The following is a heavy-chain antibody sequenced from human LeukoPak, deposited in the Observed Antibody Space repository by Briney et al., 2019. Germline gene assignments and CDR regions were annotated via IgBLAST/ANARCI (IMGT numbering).Heavy chain of an antibody. Sequence: SETLSLTCTVSGGSISSYYWSWIRQPPGKGLEWIGYIYYSGSTNYNPSLKSRVTISVDTSKNQFSLKLSSVTAADTAVYYCARVFGVVIRNYYYYYMDVWGKGTTVTVSS. V-gene: IGHV4-59*01. CDR1: GGSISSYY. J-gene: IGHJ6*03. D-gene: IGHD3-3*01. CDR2: IYYSGST. CDR3: ARVFGVVIRNYYYYYMDV.